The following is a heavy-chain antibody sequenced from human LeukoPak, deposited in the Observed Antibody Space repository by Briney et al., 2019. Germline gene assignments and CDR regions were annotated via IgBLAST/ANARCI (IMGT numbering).Heavy chain of an antibody. J-gene: IGHJ4*02. CDR3: ARRAGYTSSWYEY. CDR1: GGSISSYY. Sequence: KPSETLSLTCTVSGGSISSYYWSWIRQPPGKGLEWIGYIYYSGSTNYNPSLKSRVTISVDTAKNQLSLKLSSVTAADTAVYYCARRAGYTSSWYEYWGQGTLVTVSS. D-gene: IGHD6-13*01. V-gene: IGHV4-59*01. CDR2: IYYSGST.